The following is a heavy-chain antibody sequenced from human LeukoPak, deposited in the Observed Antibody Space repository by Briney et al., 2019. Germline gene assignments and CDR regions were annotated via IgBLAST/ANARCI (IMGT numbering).Heavy chain of an antibody. CDR1: GFTFSSYW. D-gene: IGHD3-22*01. V-gene: IGHV3-53*01. CDR3: ARDRSSGYGVDY. CDR2: IYSSGST. Sequence: GGSLRLSCAASGFTFSSYWMHWVRQAPGKGLEWVSVIYSSGSTDYADSVKGRFTISRDNSKNTLYLQMNSLRAEDTAVYYCARDRSSGYGVDYWGQGTPVTVSS. J-gene: IGHJ4*02.